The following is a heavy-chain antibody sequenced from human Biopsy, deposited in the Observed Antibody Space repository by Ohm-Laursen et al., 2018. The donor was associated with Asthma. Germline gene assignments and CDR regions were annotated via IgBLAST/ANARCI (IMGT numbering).Heavy chain of an antibody. V-gene: IGHV4-59*07. CDR3: AGFCSGGNCPDH. J-gene: IGHJ4*02. Sequence: SDTLSLTCTVSPGSIRSYYWTWIRQPPGKGLEWIGNIHYSGSTYSNPSLKSRVTISVDTSKKQISLRLSSVIAADTAVYYCAGFCSGGNCPDHWGQGTLVTVSS. CDR2: IHYSGST. CDR1: PGSIRSYY. D-gene: IGHD2-15*01.